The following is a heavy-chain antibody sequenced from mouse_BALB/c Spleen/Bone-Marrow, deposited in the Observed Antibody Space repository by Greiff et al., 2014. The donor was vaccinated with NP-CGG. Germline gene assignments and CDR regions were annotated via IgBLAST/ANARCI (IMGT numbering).Heavy chain of an antibody. CDR3: ARAITDAMDY. Sequence: VQVVESGAELVRPGTSVKVSCKGSGYAFTNYLIEWVKQRPGQGLEWIGVINSGSGGTKYNEKFKSKATLTADKSSSTAYMQLSSLTSDDSAVYFCARAITDAMDYWGQGTSVTVSS. J-gene: IGHJ4*01. CDR1: GYAFTNYL. CDR2: INSGSGGT. V-gene: IGHV1-54*01. D-gene: IGHD2-4*01.